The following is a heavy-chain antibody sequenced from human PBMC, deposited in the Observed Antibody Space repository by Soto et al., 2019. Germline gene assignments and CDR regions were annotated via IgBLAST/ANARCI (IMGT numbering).Heavy chain of an antibody. Sequence: ASVKVSCKASGYTFTSYGISWVRQAPGQGLEWMGWISAYNGNTNYAQKLQGRVTMTTDTSTSTAYMELRSLRSDDTAVYYCARHSDSSGWDAFDIWGQGTMVTVSS. V-gene: IGHV1-18*01. CDR1: GYTFTSYG. D-gene: IGHD3-22*01. CDR2: ISAYNGNT. CDR3: ARHSDSSGWDAFDI. J-gene: IGHJ3*02.